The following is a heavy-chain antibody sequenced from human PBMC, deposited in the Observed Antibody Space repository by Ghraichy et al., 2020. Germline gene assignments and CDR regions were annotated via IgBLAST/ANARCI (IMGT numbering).Heavy chain of an antibody. V-gene: IGHV3-23*01. CDR3: AKDRNRLQPHEFDY. CDR2: ISGSGGST. J-gene: IGHJ4*02. Sequence: GRQAPGEGLEWVSAISGSGGSTYYADSVKGRFTISRDNSKNTLYLQMNSLRAEDTAVYYCAKDRNRLQPHEFDYWGQGTLVTVSS. D-gene: IGHD4-11*01.